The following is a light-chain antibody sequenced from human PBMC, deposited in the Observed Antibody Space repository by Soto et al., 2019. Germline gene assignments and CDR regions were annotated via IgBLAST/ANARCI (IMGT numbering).Light chain of an antibody. CDR1: QSVSSSY. J-gene: IGKJ1*01. CDR3: KQYDSSPRT. Sequence: DIVLTQSPGTLSLSPGEIATLSCSSSQSVSSSYLAWYQQTPGQAPRLIVYDTSYRATGVPDRFSGSGSGTDFTLTISRMEPEDSAVYYCKQYDSSPRTCGKGTKGDIK. CDR2: DTS. V-gene: IGKV3-20*01.